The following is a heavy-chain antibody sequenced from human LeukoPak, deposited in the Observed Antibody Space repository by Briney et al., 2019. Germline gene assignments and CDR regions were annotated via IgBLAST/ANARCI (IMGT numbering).Heavy chain of an antibody. CDR3: TTDLVVAAAGTWGG. CDR2: IKSKTDGGTT. D-gene: IGHD6-13*01. CDR1: GFTFSNAW. J-gene: IGHJ4*02. V-gene: IGHV3-15*01. Sequence: PGGSLRLSCAASGFTFSNAWMSWVRQAPGKGLEWVGRIKSKTDGGTTDYAAPVKGRFTISRDDSKNTLYLQMNSLKTEDTAVYYCTTDLVVAAAGTWGGWGQGTLVTVSS.